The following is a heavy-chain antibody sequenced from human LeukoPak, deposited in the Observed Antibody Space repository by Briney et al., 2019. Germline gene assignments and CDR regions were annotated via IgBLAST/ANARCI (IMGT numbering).Heavy chain of an antibody. D-gene: IGHD1-1*01. CDR2: IYYSGST. J-gene: IGHJ4*02. V-gene: IGHV4-39*02. Sequence: NPSETLSLTCTVSGDSISSSSSYWGWIRQPPGEGLEWIGSIYYSGSTYYNTSLKSRVTISVDTSKNQFSLRLNSVTAADTAVYYCARDAEERFDYWGQGTLVTVSS. CDR3: ARDAEERFDY. CDR1: GDSISSSSSY.